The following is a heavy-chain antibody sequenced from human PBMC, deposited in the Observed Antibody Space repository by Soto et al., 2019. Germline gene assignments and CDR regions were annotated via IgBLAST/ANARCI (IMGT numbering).Heavy chain of an antibody. CDR1: GGTFSSYT. Sequence: QLQLVQSGAEVREPGSSVKVSCKASGGTFSSYTVIWVRQAPGQGLEWMGGITPTLNIAKYAEKFQGRVTITADESTSTVNMHLSSLRSEDTAVYFCARGYYSGSNPSSVDYWGQGPLVAVSS. V-gene: IGHV1-69*01. CDR3: ARGYYSGSNPSSVDY. J-gene: IGHJ4*02. D-gene: IGHD1-26*01. CDR2: ITPTLNIA.